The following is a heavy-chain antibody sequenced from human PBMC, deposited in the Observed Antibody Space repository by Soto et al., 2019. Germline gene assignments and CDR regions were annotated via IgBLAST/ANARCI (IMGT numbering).Heavy chain of an antibody. V-gene: IGHV3-33*01. D-gene: IGHD3-9*01. CDR1: GFTFSSYG. CDR3: ASSFTVPADIGS. Sequence: SGGSLRLSCAASGFTFSSYGMHWVRQAPGKGLEWVAVIWYDGSNKYYADSGKGRFTISRDNSKNTLYMQMNSLRAEDTAVYYCASSFTVPADIGSWGQGTLLTVYS. J-gene: IGHJ5*01. CDR2: IWYDGSNK.